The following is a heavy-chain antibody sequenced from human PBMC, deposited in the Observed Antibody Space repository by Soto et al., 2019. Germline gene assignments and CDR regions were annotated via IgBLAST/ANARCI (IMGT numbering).Heavy chain of an antibody. Sequence: SETLSLTCTVSGGSISSYYWSWIRQPPGKGLEWIGYIYYSGSTNYNPSLKSRVTISVDTSKNQFSLKLSSVTAADTAVYYCARHRQWPQGKYFDYWGQGTLVTVSS. CDR2: IYYSGST. V-gene: IGHV4-59*08. D-gene: IGHD6-19*01. CDR1: GGSISSYY. CDR3: ARHRQWPQGKYFDY. J-gene: IGHJ4*02.